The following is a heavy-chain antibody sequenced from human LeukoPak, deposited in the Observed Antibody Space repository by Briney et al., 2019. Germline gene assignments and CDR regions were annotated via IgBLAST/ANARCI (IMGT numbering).Heavy chain of an antibody. J-gene: IGHJ3*02. D-gene: IGHD3-10*01. Sequence: SETLSLTCTVSGGSFSSYYWSWIRQPPGKGLEWIGYIYYSGSTNYNPSLKSRVTISVDTSKNQFSLKLSSVTATDTAVYYCARTILWFGEFPDAFDIWGQGTMVTASS. CDR1: GGSFSSYY. V-gene: IGHV4-59*01. CDR3: ARTILWFGEFPDAFDI. CDR2: IYYSGST.